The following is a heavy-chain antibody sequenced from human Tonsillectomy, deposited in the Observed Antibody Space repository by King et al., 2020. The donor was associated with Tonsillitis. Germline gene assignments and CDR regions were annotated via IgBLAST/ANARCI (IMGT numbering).Heavy chain of an antibody. V-gene: IGHV4-31*03. Sequence: VQLQESGPGLLRPSQTLSLTCSVSGDSISGAGYYWTWIRQFPGRGLEWIGYIYYSGRTSYSPSLRSRLAMSVDTSQNRFSLNLYDVTAADTAVYYCARVFNFGSGLDYWGQGSLVTVSS. CDR1: GDSISGAGYY. CDR2: IYYSGRT. CDR3: ARVFNFGSGLDY. D-gene: IGHD3-10*01. J-gene: IGHJ4*02.